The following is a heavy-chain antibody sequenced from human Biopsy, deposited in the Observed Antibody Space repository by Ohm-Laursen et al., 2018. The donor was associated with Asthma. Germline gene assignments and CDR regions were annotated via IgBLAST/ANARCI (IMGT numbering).Heavy chain of an antibody. J-gene: IGHJ6*02. CDR3: ASPSSSREILYYYYNMDI. V-gene: IGHV1-69*06. CDR2: ISPVFGST. CDR1: GGTFGNYA. Sequence: SVKVSCKASGGTFGNYAISWVRQAPGLGLEWMGGISPVFGSTNIAQKFQGRVTISADIFTKTAYLEVSSLRSDDPSVYYCASPSSSREILYYYYNMDIWGQGTTVTV. D-gene: IGHD6-13*01.